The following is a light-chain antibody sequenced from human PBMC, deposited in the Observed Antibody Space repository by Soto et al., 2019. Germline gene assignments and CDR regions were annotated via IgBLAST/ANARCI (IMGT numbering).Light chain of an antibody. CDR2: DAS. Sequence: IVVTQSPDTLSLSPGERAALSCRASQSVRSERLAWYQQTPGQAPRLVXFDASTRANGIPERFSGSGSWTHLTLTITSLEPEDFAIYYCQAYDGAPPVTFRLGTKVDIK. J-gene: IGKJ1*01. V-gene: IGKV3-20*01. CDR1: QSVRSER. CDR3: QAYDGAPPVT.